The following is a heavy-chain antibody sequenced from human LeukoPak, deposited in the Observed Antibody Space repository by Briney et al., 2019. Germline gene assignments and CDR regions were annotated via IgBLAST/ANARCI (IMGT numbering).Heavy chain of an antibody. CDR2: INHSGST. J-gene: IGHJ4*02. V-gene: IGHV4-34*01. Sequence: SETLSLTCAVYGGSFSGYYWSWIRQPPGKGLEWIGEINHSGSTNYNPSLKSRVTISVDTSKSQFSLKLSSVTAADTAVYYCARLCVYYDSSGYFDYWGQGTLVTVSS. D-gene: IGHD3-22*01. CDR3: ARLCVYYDSSGYFDY. CDR1: GGSFSGYY.